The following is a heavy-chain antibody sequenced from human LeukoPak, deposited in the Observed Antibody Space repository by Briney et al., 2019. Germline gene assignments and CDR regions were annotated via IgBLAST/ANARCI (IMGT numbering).Heavy chain of an antibody. CDR3: TWMSTVLTVDF. V-gene: IGHV3-15*01. D-gene: IGHD4-23*01. CDR2: ITKAGTT. J-gene: IGHJ4*02. CDR1: GILFEDAW. Sequence: GESLRLFCLLSGILFEDAWMSWVRQAPGKGLEWVGRITKAGTTDYGAPVKGRFTISRDNSKNTFYLQMNSLTADDTSMYYCTWMSTVLTVDFWGRGTLVTVSS.